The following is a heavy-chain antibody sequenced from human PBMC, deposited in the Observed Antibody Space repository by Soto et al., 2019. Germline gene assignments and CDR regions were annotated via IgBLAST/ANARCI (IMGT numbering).Heavy chain of an antibody. J-gene: IGHJ6*03. CDR1: GFTFSSYS. V-gene: IGHV3-21*01. CDR2: ISSSSSYI. CDR3: ARVGLYSNYIYYYYYMDV. Sequence: EVQLVESGGGLVKPGGSLRLSCAASGFTFSSYSMNWVRQAPGEGLEWVSSISSSSSYIYYADSVKGRFTISRDNAKNSLYLQMNSLRAEDTAVYYCARVGLYSNYIYYYYYMDVWGKGTTVTVSS. D-gene: IGHD4-4*01.